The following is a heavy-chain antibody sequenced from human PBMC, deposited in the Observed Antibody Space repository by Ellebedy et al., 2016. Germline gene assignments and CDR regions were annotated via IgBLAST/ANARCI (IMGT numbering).Heavy chain of an antibody. CDR3: ARGIAGDPPAIDH. D-gene: IGHD7-27*01. Sequence: GESLKISXAASGFTFSNYWMYWVRQAPGKGLVWVSRLNSDETTTDYADSVTGRFTISRDNAKNTLFLQMNSLVAEDTAVYYCARGIAGDPPAIDHWGQGILVTVSS. J-gene: IGHJ4*02. CDR2: LNSDETTT. CDR1: GFTFSNYW. V-gene: IGHV3-74*01.